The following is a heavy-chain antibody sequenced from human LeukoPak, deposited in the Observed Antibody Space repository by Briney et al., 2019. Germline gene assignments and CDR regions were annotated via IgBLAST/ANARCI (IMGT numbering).Heavy chain of an antibody. J-gene: IGHJ4*02. V-gene: IGHV3-13*04. CDR2: IGPAGDT. D-gene: IGHD3-3*01. CDR1: GFTFSTYD. CDR3: TREGVALDY. Sequence: AGGSLRLSCAASGFTFSTYDMHWVRQTTGKGLEWVAGIGPAGDTYYPGSVKGRFTVSRENAKNSVYLQMNTLRAGDTAVYYCTREGVALDYWGQGTLVTVSS.